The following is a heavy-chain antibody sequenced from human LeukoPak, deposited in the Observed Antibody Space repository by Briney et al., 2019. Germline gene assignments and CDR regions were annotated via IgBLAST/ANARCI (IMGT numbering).Heavy chain of an antibody. CDR1: GFTFSSYG. V-gene: IGHV3-23*01. CDR3: AKGGVEYYYYMDV. D-gene: IGHD2-8*02. Sequence: GGSLRLSCAASGFTFSSYGMSWVRQAPGKGLEWVSGISGSGDSTYYADSVKGRFTISRDNSKNTLYLQMNSLRAEDTAVYYCAKGGVEYYYYMDVWGKGTTVTISS. CDR2: ISGSGDST. J-gene: IGHJ6*03.